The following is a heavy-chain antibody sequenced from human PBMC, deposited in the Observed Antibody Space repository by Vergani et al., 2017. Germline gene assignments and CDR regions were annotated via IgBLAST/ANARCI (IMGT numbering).Heavy chain of an antibody. D-gene: IGHD3-16*02. CDR2: LSFDGSTK. CDR1: GFTFSSYT. Sequence: QVQLVESGGGVVQPGRSLRLSCAASGFTFSSYTLHWVRQAPGTGLEWVAVLSFDGSTKYYAESVKGRLTISRDNSKNTLYLQMNSLRTEDTAVYYCARAHVIATDAFDIWGQGTVVTVSS. V-gene: IGHV3-30-3*01. CDR3: ARAHVIATDAFDI. J-gene: IGHJ3*02.